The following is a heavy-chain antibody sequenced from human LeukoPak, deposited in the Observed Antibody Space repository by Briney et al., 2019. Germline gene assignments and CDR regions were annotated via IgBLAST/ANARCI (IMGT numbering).Heavy chain of an antibody. CDR3: ARDPGCSSGWAQPFDY. Sequence: GGSLRLSCAASGFTFSSYAMHWVRQAPGKGLEWVTVISYDGTNKYYTDSVKGRFTISRDNSKNTLYLQMNSLRAEDRAVYYCARDPGCSSGWAQPFDYWGQGTLVTVSS. CDR1: GFTFSSYA. V-gene: IGHV3-30*04. CDR2: ISYDGTNK. D-gene: IGHD6-19*01. J-gene: IGHJ4*02.